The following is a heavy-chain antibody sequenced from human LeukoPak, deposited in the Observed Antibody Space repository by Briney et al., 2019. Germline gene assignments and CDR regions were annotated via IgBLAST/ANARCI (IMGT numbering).Heavy chain of an antibody. Sequence: GGSLRLSCAASGFTFSSYGMHWVRQAPGKWLEWVAVIWYDGSNKYYADSVKGRFTISRDNSKNTLYLQMNSRRAEDTAVYYCATSSNWNPYDAFDIWGQGTMVTVSS. CDR2: IWYDGSNK. CDR1: GFTFSSYG. D-gene: IGHD1-20*01. V-gene: IGHV3-33*01. CDR3: ATSSNWNPYDAFDI. J-gene: IGHJ3*02.